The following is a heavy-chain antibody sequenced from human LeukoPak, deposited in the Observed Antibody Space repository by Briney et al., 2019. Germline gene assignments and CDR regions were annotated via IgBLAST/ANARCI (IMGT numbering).Heavy chain of an antibody. D-gene: IGHD2-8*02. CDR1: GFTFSSYE. CDR2: ISSSGSTI. J-gene: IGHJ4*02. Sequence: PGGSLRLSCAASGFTFSSYEMNWVRQAPGKGLEWVSYISSSGSTIYYADSGKGRFTISRDNAKNSVFLQMNSLRAAETAVYYCAKDFVGTGNFRGGDYWGPGTLVTVSS. V-gene: IGHV3-48*03. CDR3: AKDFVGTGNFRGGDY.